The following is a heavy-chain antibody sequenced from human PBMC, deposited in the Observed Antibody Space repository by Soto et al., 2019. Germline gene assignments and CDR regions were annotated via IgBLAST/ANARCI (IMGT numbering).Heavy chain of an antibody. V-gene: IGHV3-30*18. CDR2: ISYDGSNK. CDR3: AKAPRRERSPSAIAGDNWLDP. CDR1: GFTFSSYG. D-gene: IGHD1-26*01. J-gene: IGHJ5*02. Sequence: QVQLVESGGGVVQPGRSLRLSCAASGFTFSSYGMHWVRQAPGKGLEWVAVISYDGSNKYYADSVKGRFTISRDNSKNTLYLQMNSLRAEGTAVYYCAKAPRRERSPSAIAGDNWLDPWGQGTLVTVSS.